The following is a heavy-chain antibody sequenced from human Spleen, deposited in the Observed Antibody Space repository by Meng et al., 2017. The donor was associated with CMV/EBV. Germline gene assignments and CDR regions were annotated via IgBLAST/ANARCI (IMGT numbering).Heavy chain of an antibody. CDR2: IKQDGSEK. V-gene: IGHV3-7*03. CDR1: GFTFSSYW. Sequence: GESLKISCAASGFTFSSYWMSWVRQAPGKGLEWVANIKQDGSEKYYVDSVKGRFTISRDNAKNSLYLQMNSLRAEDTAVYYCAKDTAYTTSGLDYWGQGTLVTVSS. J-gene: IGHJ4*02. D-gene: IGHD1-1*01. CDR3: AKDTAYTTSGLDY.